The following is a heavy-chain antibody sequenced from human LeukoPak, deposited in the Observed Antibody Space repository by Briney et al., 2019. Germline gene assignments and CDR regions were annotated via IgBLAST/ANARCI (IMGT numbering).Heavy chain of an antibody. CDR1: GFSFSRFG. J-gene: IGHJ3*01. CDR3: ARAPSTALGAFDV. D-gene: IGHD1-1*01. CDR2: IWYDGSNT. Sequence: PGGSLRLSCAASGFSFSRFGMHWVRQAPSKGLEWVALIWYDGSNTYHADSVKGRFTISRDNSKNMLYVHMHNLRAEDTAVYYCARAPSTALGAFDVWGQGTMVTVSS. V-gene: IGHV3-33*01.